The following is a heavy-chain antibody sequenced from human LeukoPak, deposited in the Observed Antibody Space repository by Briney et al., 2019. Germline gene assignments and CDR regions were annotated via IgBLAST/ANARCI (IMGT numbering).Heavy chain of an antibody. Sequence: GGSLRLSCAASGFSFDDYAMHWVRQAPGKGLEWVSGISWNSGSIVYADSVKGRFTISRDNAKNSLYLQMNSLRAEDTAVYYCANSPSDYFDYWGQGTLVTVSS. CDR3: ANSPSDYFDY. CDR2: ISWNSGSI. CDR1: GFSFDDYA. V-gene: IGHV3-9*01. J-gene: IGHJ4*02.